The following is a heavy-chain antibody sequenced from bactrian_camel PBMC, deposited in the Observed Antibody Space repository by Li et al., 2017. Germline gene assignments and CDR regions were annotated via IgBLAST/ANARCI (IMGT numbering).Heavy chain of an antibody. CDR2: VDAAGKT. CDR1: ADITANC. J-gene: IGHJ4*01. V-gene: IGHV3S53*01. D-gene: IGHD2*01. Sequence: HVQLVESGGGAVQAGASLTLSCVASADITANCMGWFRQTSGTERERVATVDAAGKTIYADSVKGRFTISKDSAKTILYLEMNSLKPEDTAMYYCAANFGPYCSGPYLARRANFLGQGTQVTVS.